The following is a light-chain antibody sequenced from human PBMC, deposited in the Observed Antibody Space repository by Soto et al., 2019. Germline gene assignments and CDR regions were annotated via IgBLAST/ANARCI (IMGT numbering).Light chain of an antibody. CDR3: SSYTSSSTRV. CDR2: EVS. V-gene: IGLV2-14*03. J-gene: IGLJ1*01. Sequence: QSALTKPASVSGSHGQSITISSTETSSDVGAYDFASWYQQHPDKAPKLMIYEVSNRPSGVSNRFSGSKSVNTATLTISGLQAEDEADYYCSSYTSSSTRVFGTGTKVTVL. CDR1: SSDVGAYDF.